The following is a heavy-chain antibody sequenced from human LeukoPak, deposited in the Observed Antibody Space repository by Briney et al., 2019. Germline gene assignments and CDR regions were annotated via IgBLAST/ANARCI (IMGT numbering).Heavy chain of an antibody. CDR3: TRDTGCPGGTCYSFYDY. CDR1: GFTFSNYW. Sequence: QPGGSLRLSCAASGFTFSNYWMTGVRQAPGRGLEWVANIKQDGTEKFYVDSVKGRFTISRDNAENSLYLQMNSLRAEDTAVYYCTRDTGCPGGTCYSFYDYWGQGTLVTVSS. D-gene: IGHD2-15*01. J-gene: IGHJ4*02. CDR2: IKQDGTEK. V-gene: IGHV3-7*01.